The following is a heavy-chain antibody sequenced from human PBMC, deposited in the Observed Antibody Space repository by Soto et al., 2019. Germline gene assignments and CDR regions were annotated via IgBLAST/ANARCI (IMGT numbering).Heavy chain of an antibody. CDR1: GFSLSTSGVG. CDR2: IYWDDDK. Sequence: QITLKESGPTLVKPTQTLTLTCTFSGFSLSTSGVGVGWIRQPPGKALEWLALIYWDDDKRYSPSLKSRLTLTKANTATQVVLTIANMHPVKPATNSYPLRPYDISGYHGRPVLRYNWFATWRNGPLVTVSS. D-gene: IGHD3-22*01. V-gene: IGHV2-5*02. J-gene: IGHJ5*01. CDR3: PLRPYDISGYHGRPVLRYNWFAT.